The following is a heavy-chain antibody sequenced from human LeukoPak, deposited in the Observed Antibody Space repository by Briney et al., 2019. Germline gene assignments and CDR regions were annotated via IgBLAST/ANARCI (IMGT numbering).Heavy chain of an antibody. CDR3: ARGKGYFDH. CDR1: GGSISSYY. V-gene: IGHV4-59*01. J-gene: IGHJ4*02. CDR2: IYYSGST. Sequence: SQTLSLTCTVSGGSISSYYWSWIRQPPGQGLEWIGYIYYSGSTNYNPSLKSRVTISVDTSKNQFSLNLKSVTAADTAVYYCARGKGYFDHWGQGTLVTVSS.